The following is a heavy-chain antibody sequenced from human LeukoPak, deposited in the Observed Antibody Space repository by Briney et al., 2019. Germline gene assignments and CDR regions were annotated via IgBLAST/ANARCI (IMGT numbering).Heavy chain of an antibody. V-gene: IGHV3-49*03. J-gene: IGHJ4*02. Sequence: GGSLRLSCTASGFTFCDYAMSWFRQAPGKGLEWVGFIRSKAYGGTTEYAASVKGRFTISRDDSKSIAYLQMNGLKTEDTAVYYCTREENYWGQGTLVTVSS. CDR3: TREENY. CDR2: IRSKAYGGTT. CDR1: GFTFCDYA.